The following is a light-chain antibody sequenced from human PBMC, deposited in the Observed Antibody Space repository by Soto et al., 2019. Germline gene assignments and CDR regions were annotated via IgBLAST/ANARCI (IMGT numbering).Light chain of an antibody. CDR1: SSDVGGYNY. V-gene: IGLV2-14*01. CDR2: DVS. CDR3: SSYTSSSTYV. J-gene: IGLJ1*01. Sequence: QSVLPQPASVSGSPGQWITISCTGTSSDVGGYNYVSWYQQHPGKAPKLMIYDVSNRPSGVSNRFSGSKSVNTASLTISGLQAEDEADYYCSSYTSSSTYVFGTGTKVTVL.